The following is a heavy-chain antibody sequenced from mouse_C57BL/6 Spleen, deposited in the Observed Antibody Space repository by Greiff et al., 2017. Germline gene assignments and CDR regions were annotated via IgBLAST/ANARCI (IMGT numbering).Heavy chain of an antibody. CDR3: TTEAVVALYAMDY. D-gene: IGHD1-1*01. J-gene: IGHJ4*01. CDR1: GFNIKDYY. Sequence: EVQLQESGAELVRPGASVKLSCTASGFNIKDYYMHWVKQRPEQGLEWIGRIDPEDGDTEYAPKFQGKATMTADTSSNTAYLQLSSLTSEDTAVYYCTTEAVVALYAMDYWGQGTSVTVSS. V-gene: IGHV14-1*01. CDR2: IDPEDGDT.